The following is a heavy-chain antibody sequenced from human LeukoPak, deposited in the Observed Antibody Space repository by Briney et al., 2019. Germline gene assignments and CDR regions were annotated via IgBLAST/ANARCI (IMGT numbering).Heavy chain of an antibody. J-gene: IGHJ6*03. CDR1: GFTFSSYG. Sequence: GGSLRLSCAASGFTFSSYGMHWVRQAPGKGLEWVAFIRYDGSNKYYADSVKGRFTISRDNSKNTLFLQMNSLRAEDTAVYYCAKESHFSGDYYYVGVWGKGTTVTVSS. V-gene: IGHV3-30*02. D-gene: IGHD3-3*02. CDR3: AKESHFSGDYYYVGV. CDR2: IRYDGSNK.